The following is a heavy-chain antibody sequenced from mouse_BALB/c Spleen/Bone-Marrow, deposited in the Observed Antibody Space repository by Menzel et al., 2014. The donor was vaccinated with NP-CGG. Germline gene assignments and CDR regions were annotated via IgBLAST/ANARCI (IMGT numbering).Heavy chain of an antibody. D-gene: IGHD1-1*01. CDR1: GFTFTDYY. J-gene: IGHJ1*01. V-gene: IGHV7-3*02. Sequence: EVKLMGSGGGLVQPGGSLRLSCATSGFTFTDYYMSWVRQPPGKALEWLGFIRNKANGYTTDYSASVKGRFTISRDNSQSILYLQMNILRTEDSATYYCARDRSYGSNWYFDVWGAGTTVTVSS. CDR3: ARDRSYGSNWYFDV. CDR2: IRNKANGYTT.